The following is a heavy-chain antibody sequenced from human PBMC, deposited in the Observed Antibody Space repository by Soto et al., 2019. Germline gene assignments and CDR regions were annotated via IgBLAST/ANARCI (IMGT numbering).Heavy chain of an antibody. J-gene: IGHJ6*02. CDR1: GGTFSSYA. D-gene: IGHD5-12*01. CDR2: IIPIFGTA. CDR3: ASSVAKYYHYGMDV. Sequence: QVQLVQSGAEVKKPGSSVKVSCKASGGTFSSYAISWVRQAPGQGLEWMGGIIPIFGTANYAQKFQGRVTITANESTSTAYMELRSLRFEDTAVYYCASSVAKYYHYGMDVWGQGTTVTVAS. V-gene: IGHV1-69*12.